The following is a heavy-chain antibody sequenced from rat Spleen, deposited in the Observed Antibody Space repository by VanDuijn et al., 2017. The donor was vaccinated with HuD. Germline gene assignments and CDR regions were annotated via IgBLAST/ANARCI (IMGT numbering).Heavy chain of an antibody. CDR3: ARVGTRVSRFAY. Sequence: EVQLQESGPGLVKPSQSLSLTCSVTGHSISSSYRWNWIRKFPGNRLEWMGYINSAGSTNYNPSLKSRISITRDTSRNQFFLQVNSVTAEDTSTYYCARVGTRVSRFAYWGQGTLVTVSS. CDR1: GHSISSSYR. J-gene: IGHJ3*01. V-gene: IGHV3-3*01. D-gene: IGHD1-4*01. CDR2: INSAGST.